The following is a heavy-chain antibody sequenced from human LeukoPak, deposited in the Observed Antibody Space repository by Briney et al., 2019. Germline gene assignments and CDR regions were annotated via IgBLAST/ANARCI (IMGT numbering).Heavy chain of an antibody. CDR3: AGGYDFWSGYYYPPFDY. D-gene: IGHD3-3*01. CDR1: GGSISSGGYY. V-gene: IGHV4-31*03. J-gene: IGHJ4*02. Sequence: SQTLSLTCTVSGGSISSGGYYWSWIRQHPGKGLEWIGYIYYSGSTYYNPSLKSRVTISVDTSKNQFSLKLSSVTAADTAVYYCAGGYDFWSGYYYPPFDYWGQGTLDTVSS. CDR2: IYYSGST.